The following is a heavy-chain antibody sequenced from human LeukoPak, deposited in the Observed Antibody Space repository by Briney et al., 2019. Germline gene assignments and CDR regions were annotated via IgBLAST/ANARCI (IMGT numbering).Heavy chain of an antibody. CDR2: INPNSGDT. V-gene: IGHV1-2*02. J-gene: IGHJ4*02. D-gene: IGHD1-26*01. Sequence: ASVKVSCKASGYTFTGFYMHWVRQAPGQGLAWMGWINPNSGDTNYAQKFQGRVTMTRDTTINTAYMELSRLRSDDTAMYYCARVQRRELDYWGQGTLDTVSS. CDR3: ARVQRRELDY. CDR1: GYTFTGFY.